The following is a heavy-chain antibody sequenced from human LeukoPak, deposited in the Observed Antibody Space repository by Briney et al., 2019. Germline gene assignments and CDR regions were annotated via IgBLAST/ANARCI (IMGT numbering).Heavy chain of an antibody. CDR1: GGSFSGYY. CDR2: INHSGST. CDR3: ARGEVAGRLYRYFDL. V-gene: IGHV4-34*01. Sequence: SETLSLTCAVYGGSFSGYYWSWIRQPPGKGLEWIGEINHSGSTNYNPSLKSRVTISVDTSKNQFSLKLSSVTAADTAVYYCARGEVAGRLYRYFDLWGRGTLVTVSS. D-gene: IGHD6-19*01. J-gene: IGHJ2*01.